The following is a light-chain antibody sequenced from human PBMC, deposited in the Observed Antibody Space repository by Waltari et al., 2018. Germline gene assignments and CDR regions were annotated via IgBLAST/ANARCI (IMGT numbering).Light chain of an antibody. CDR2: DVS. J-gene: IGLJ1*01. V-gene: IGLV2-11*03. Sequence: WYQQHPGKAPKRIISDVSKRPSGVPARFSGSVAGYTASLTISGLQAEDEADYYFSSYTATDTYVFGSGTTVIVL. CDR3: SSYTATDTYV.